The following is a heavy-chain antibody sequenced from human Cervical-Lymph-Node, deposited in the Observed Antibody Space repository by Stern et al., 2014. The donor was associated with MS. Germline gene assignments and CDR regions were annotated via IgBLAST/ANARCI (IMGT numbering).Heavy chain of an antibody. CDR3: ARDVRDSQYFYHAMDV. D-gene: IGHD2-15*01. J-gene: IGHJ6*02. CDR2: INAASGST. V-gene: IGHV1-3*01. CDR1: GYTFTKRA. Sequence: QVQLVQSGAEVKEPGASVMLSCKASGYTFTKRAIHWVRQAPGQGIEWMGWINAASGSTKYSQQFQDSLTITSDTSATAVYMQLSYLTSEDTSVYYCARDVRDSQYFYHAMDVWGQGTTVTVSS.